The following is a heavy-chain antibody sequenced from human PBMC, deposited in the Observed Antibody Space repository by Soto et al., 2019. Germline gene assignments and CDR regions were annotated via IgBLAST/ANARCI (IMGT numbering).Heavy chain of an antibody. CDR2: INHSGST. Sequence: SETLSLTCAVYGGSFSGYYWSWIRQPPGKGLEWIGEINHSGSTNYNPSLKSRVTISVDTSKNQFSLKLSSVTAADTAVYYCARGPYSGYDPVGYYYMDVWGKGTTVTVSS. V-gene: IGHV4-34*01. CDR1: GGSFSGYY. CDR3: ARGPYSGYDPVGYYYMDV. D-gene: IGHD5-12*01. J-gene: IGHJ6*03.